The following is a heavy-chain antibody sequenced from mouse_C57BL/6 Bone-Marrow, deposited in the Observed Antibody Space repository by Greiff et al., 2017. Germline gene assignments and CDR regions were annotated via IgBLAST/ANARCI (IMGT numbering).Heavy chain of an antibody. V-gene: IGHV2-6-1*01. D-gene: IGHD1-1*01. CDR1: GFSLTSYG. Sequence: VQGVESGPGLVAPSQSLSITCTVSGFSLTSYGVHWVRQPPGKGLEWLVVIWSDGSTTYNSALKSRLSISKDNSKSQVFLKMNSLQTDDTARYYCARQYYGSSYDAMDYWGQGTSVTVSS. CDR3: ARQYYGSSYDAMDY. J-gene: IGHJ4*01. CDR2: IWSDGST.